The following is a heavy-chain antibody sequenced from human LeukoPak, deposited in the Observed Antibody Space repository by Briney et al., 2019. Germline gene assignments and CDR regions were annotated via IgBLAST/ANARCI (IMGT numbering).Heavy chain of an antibody. CDR3: AREGGTATGDDWFDP. CDR2: IYYSGST. Sequence: SETLSLTCTVSGGSISSYYWSWIRQPPGKGLEWIGYIYYSGSTNYNPSLKSRVTISVDTSKNQFSLKLSSVTAADTAVYYCAREGGTATGDDWFDPWGQGTLVTVSS. J-gene: IGHJ5*02. V-gene: IGHV4-59*01. CDR1: GGSISSYY. D-gene: IGHD1-14*01.